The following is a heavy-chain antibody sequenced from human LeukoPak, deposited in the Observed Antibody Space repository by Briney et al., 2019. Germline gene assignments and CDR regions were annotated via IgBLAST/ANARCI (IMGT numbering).Heavy chain of an antibody. CDR1: GFTFSSYS. CDR3: ASEGGGHAFDI. Sequence: GGSLRLSCAASGFTFSSYSMNWVRQAPGKGLEWVSYISSSSSTIYYADSVKGRFTISRDNAKNSLYLQMNSLRAEDTAVYYCASEGGGHAFDIWGQGTMVTVSS. CDR2: ISSSSSTI. D-gene: IGHD2-15*01. J-gene: IGHJ3*02. V-gene: IGHV3-48*04.